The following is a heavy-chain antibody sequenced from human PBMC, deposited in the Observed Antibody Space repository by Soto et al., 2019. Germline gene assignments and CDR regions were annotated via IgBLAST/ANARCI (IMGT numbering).Heavy chain of an antibody. V-gene: IGHV4-30-2*01. Sequence: PSETLSLTCAVSGGSFISGGYSWSWIRQPPGKGLQWIGHIYEGGNTYYTPSLESRVAISTDKSKNQFSLRLSSVTAADTAVYYCVRRSPEDAFDIWGQGTMVTVS. CDR3: VRRSPEDAFDI. CDR1: GGSFISGGYS. J-gene: IGHJ3*02. CDR2: IYEGGNT.